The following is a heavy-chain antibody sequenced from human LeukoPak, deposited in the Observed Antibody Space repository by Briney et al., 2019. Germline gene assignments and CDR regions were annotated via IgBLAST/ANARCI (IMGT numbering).Heavy chain of an antibody. CDR3: ARASAPDTAMVYFDY. Sequence: ASVTVSCKASGYTFTSYGISWVRQAPGQGLEWMGWISAYNGNTNYAQKLQGRVTMTTDTSTSTAYMELRSLRSDDTAVYYCARASAPDTAMVYFDYWGQGTLVTVSS. CDR2: ISAYNGNT. CDR1: GYTFTSYG. D-gene: IGHD5-18*01. J-gene: IGHJ4*02. V-gene: IGHV1-18*01.